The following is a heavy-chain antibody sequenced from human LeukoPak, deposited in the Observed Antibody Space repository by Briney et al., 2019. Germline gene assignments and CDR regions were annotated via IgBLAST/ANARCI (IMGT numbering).Heavy chain of an antibody. CDR1: GFTFSSYA. Sequence: GGSLRLSCAASGFTFSSYAMHWVRQAPGKGLEWVSSISSSTTYIYYADSLKGRFTISRDNAKNSLYLQMNSLRAEDTAVYYCARSYPSVDSPPIDYWGQGTLVTVSS. D-gene: IGHD5-12*01. CDR3: ARSYPSVDSPPIDY. J-gene: IGHJ4*02. V-gene: IGHV3-21*01. CDR2: ISSSTTYI.